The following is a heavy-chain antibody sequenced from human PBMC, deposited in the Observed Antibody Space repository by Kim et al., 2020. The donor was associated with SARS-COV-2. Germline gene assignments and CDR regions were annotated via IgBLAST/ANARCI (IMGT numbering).Heavy chain of an antibody. D-gene: IGHD6-13*01. Sequence: PSLKSRVTISVDTSKNQFSLKLSSVTAADTAVYYCARSLAAAAAERYFDYWGQGTLVTVSS. CDR3: ARSLAAAAAERYFDY. V-gene: IGHV4-31*02. J-gene: IGHJ4*02.